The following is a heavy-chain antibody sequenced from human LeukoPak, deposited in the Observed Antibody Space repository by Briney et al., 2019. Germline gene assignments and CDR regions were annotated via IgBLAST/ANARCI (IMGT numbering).Heavy chain of an antibody. D-gene: IGHD1-26*01. J-gene: IGHJ4*02. CDR2: INNVGSHI. CDR3: SRDPTYYLRYGYFDY. V-gene: IGHV3-21*01. Sequence: GGSLRLSCAASGFTLSSSAMNWVRQAPWKGLEWVSPINNVGSHIYYAGSVKGRFTISRDNTKNSLYLQMNSLRAEDTAVYYCSRDPTYYLRYGYFDYWGQGALVTVSS. CDR1: GFTLSSSA.